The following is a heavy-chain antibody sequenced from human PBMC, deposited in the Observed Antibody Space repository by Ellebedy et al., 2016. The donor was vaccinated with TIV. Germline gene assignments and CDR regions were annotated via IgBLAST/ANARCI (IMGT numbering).Heavy chain of an antibody. Sequence: SETLSLTXSVSGFYINTYHWSWIRQPAGKGLEWIGRIYTTGATKYNPSLKRRLTMSMDTSKNQFSLRLTSVTAADTALYYCARDGASREAYHPYYFDYWGQGIPVTVSS. D-gene: IGHD3-16*01. V-gene: IGHV4-4*07. CDR1: GFYINTYH. CDR2: IYTTGAT. CDR3: ARDGASREAYHPYYFDY. J-gene: IGHJ4*02.